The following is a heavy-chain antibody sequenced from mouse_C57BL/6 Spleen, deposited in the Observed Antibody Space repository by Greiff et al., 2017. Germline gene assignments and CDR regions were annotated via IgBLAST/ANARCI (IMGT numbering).Heavy chain of an antibody. J-gene: IGHJ2*01. CDR3: ARSARWLLFDY. CDR1: GYTFTDYN. CDR2: INPNNGGT. Sequence: VHVKQSGPELVKPGASVKIPCKASGYTFTDYNMDWVKQSHGTSLEWIGDINPNNGGTIYNQKFKGKATLTVDKSSSTAYMELRSLTSEDTAVYYCARSARWLLFDYWGQGTTLTVSS. V-gene: IGHV1-18*01. D-gene: IGHD2-3*01.